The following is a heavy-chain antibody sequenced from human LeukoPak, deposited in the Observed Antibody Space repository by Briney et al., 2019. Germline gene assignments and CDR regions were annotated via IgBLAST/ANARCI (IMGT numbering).Heavy chain of an antibody. Sequence: PSQTLSLTCAVSGGSISSGGYSWSWIRQPPGKGLEWIGYIYYSGSTYYNPSLKSRVTISVDTSKNQFSLKLSSVTAADTAVYYCARSYGDRAFDIWGQGTMVTVSS. CDR2: IYYSGST. V-gene: IGHV4-30-4*07. J-gene: IGHJ3*02. CDR1: GGSISSGGYS. CDR3: ARSYGDRAFDI. D-gene: IGHD4-17*01.